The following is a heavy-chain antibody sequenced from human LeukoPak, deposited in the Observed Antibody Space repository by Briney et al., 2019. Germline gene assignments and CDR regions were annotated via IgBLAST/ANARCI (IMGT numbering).Heavy chain of an antibody. V-gene: IGHV3-30-3*01. CDR3: ARASDSSGWYPASY. CDR2: ISYDGSNK. J-gene: IGHJ4*02. Sequence: GWSLRLSCAASGFTFSSYAMHWVRQAPGKGLEWVAVISYDGSNKYYADSVKGRFTISRDNSKNTLYLQMNSLRAEDTAVYYCARASDSSGWYPASYWGQGTLVTVSS. CDR1: GFTFSSYA. D-gene: IGHD6-19*01.